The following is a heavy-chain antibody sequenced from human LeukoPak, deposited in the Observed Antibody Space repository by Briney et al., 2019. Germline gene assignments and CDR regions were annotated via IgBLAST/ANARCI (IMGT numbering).Heavy chain of an antibody. D-gene: IGHD1-26*01. J-gene: IGHJ4*02. CDR2: IRSDGYHT. CDR3: AKPSGSGVDY. Sequence: LTGGSLRLSCGASGFLFDDHDMHWVRQAPGKGLEWVAFIRSDGYHTYYADSVKGRFTITRDNFKNTLYLQMNSLRLEDMAVYYCAKPSGSGVDYWGRGTRVTVSS. V-gene: IGHV3-30*02. CDR1: GFLFDDHD.